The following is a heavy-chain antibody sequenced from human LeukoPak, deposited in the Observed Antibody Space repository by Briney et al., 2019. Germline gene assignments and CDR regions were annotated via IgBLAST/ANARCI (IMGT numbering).Heavy chain of an antibody. CDR3: ARLITVTGPSYFDY. Sequence: GESLKISCKGSGYTFTNYWIGWVRQMPGEGLEGMGIIYPGDSYTRYSPSFQGQVTISADKSISTAYLQWSSLKASDTAMYYCARLITVTGPSYFDYWGQGTLVTVSS. V-gene: IGHV5-51*01. CDR2: IYPGDSYT. CDR1: GYTFTNYW. D-gene: IGHD4-17*01. J-gene: IGHJ4*02.